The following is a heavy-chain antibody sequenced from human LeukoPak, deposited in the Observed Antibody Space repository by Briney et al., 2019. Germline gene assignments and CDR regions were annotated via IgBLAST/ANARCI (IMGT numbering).Heavy chain of an antibody. D-gene: IGHD1-26*01. J-gene: IGHJ6*02. V-gene: IGHV4-59*01. Sequence: SETLSLTCYVSDGSINSYYRNWIRRHPGKGLEWIGYIYYNGNTNYSPSLKSRVTMSVDTSKNLFSLKVSSVTAADTAVYYCARGRSNYYGMDVWGQGTTVTVSS. CDR1: DGSINSYY. CDR2: IYYNGNT. CDR3: ARGRSNYYGMDV.